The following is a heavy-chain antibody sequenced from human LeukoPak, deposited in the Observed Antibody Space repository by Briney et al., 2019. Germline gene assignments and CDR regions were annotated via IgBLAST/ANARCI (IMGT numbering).Heavy chain of an antibody. Sequence: GGSLRLSCAASGFTFSDYYMTWIRQAPGKGLEWVSSISSGSTYTNYAGSVKGRFTISRDNAKNSLYLQMNSLRVEDTAVYYCARNGYSGYDRLNWFDPWGQGTLVTVSS. CDR2: ISSGSTYT. CDR1: GFTFSDYY. D-gene: IGHD5-12*01. J-gene: IGHJ5*02. CDR3: ARNGYSGYDRLNWFDP. V-gene: IGHV3-11*03.